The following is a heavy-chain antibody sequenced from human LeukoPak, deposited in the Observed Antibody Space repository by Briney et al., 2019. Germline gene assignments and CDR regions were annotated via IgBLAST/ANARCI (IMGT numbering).Heavy chain of an antibody. D-gene: IGHD1-26*01. V-gene: IGHV4-38-2*01. J-gene: IGHJ4*02. Sequence: SETLSLTCAVSGYSISSGYYWGWIRQPPGKGLEWIGSIYHSGSPYYNPSLKSRVTISVDTSKNQFSLKLSSVTAADTAVYYCARGYSGSYFDYFDYWGQGTLVTVSS. CDR3: ARGYSGSYFDYFDY. CDR1: GYSISSGYY. CDR2: IYHSGSP.